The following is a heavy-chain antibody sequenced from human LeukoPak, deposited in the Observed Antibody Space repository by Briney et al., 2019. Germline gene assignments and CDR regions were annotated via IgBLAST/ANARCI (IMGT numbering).Heavy chain of an antibody. CDR3: AKSRSYDSSGYSFDY. J-gene: IGHJ4*02. Sequence: GGSLRLSCAASGFTFDDYGMSWVRQAPGKGLEWVSGINWNGGSTGYADSVKGLFTISRDNAKNTLYLHMNSLKAEDTAVYYCAKSRSYDSSGYSFDYWGQGTLVTVSS. V-gene: IGHV3-20*04. CDR2: INWNGGST. D-gene: IGHD3-22*01. CDR1: GFTFDDYG.